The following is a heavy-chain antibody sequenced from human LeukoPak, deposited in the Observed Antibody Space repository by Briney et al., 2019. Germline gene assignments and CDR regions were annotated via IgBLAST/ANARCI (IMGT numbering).Heavy chain of an antibody. CDR1: GFTFSSYA. J-gene: IGHJ3*02. Sequence: QPGGSLRLSCAASGFTFSSYAMSWVRQAPGKGLEWGSAISGSGGSTYYADSVKGRFTISRDNSKTTLYLQMNSLRADDTAVYYCAKDQDDSSGYYRPGAFDIWGQGTMVTVSS. V-gene: IGHV3-23*01. CDR3: AKDQDDSSGYYRPGAFDI. D-gene: IGHD3-22*01. CDR2: ISGSGGST.